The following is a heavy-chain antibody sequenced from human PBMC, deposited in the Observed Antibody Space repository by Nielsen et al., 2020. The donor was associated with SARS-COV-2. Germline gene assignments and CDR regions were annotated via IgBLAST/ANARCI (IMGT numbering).Heavy chain of an antibody. CDR1: GGTFSSYA. V-gene: IGHV1-69*13. CDR2: IIPIFGTA. CDR3: ARETDYGDYYYYGMDV. J-gene: IGHJ6*02. D-gene: IGHD4-17*01. Sequence: SVKVSCKASGGTFSSYAISWVRQAPGQGLEWMGGIIPIFGTANYAQKFQGRVTITADESTSTAYMELSSLRSEDTAVYYCARETDYGDYYYYGMDVWGQGTTVTVSS.